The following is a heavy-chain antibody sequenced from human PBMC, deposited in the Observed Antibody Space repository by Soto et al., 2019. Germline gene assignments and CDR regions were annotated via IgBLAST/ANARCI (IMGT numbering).Heavy chain of an antibody. J-gene: IGHJ4*02. CDR2: ISGGGGST. Sequence: GGSLRLSCVASGFTFTNYAMNGVRQSPGKGLEWVSGISGGGGSTYSSDSVKGRFTISRDNSKNTLYLHMNSLRAEDTAVYYCAKDLLVAPGDYFDYWGQGTLVTVSS. CDR3: AKDLLVAPGDYFDY. CDR1: GFTFTNYA. D-gene: IGHD2-8*02. V-gene: IGHV3-23*01.